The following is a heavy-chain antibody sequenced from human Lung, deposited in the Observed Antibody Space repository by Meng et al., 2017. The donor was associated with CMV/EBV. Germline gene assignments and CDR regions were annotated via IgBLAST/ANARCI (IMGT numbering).Heavy chain of an antibody. CDR1: GGSISSSNW. Sequence: VQRQGPGQRLGPPWGTLTLTCAVSGGSISSSNWWSGVRQPPGKGLEWIGEIYHSGGTNYNPSLKSRVTISVDKSKNQFSLKLSSVTAADTAVYYCASFPPPGKQWLVTDYWGQGTLVTVSS. CDR2: IYHSGGT. J-gene: IGHJ4*02. CDR3: ASFPPPGKQWLVTDY. V-gene: IGHV4-4*02. D-gene: IGHD6-19*01.